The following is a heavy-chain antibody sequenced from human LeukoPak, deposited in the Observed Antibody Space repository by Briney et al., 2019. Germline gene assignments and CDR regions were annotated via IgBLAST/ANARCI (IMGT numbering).Heavy chain of an antibody. D-gene: IGHD5-18*01. CDR3: ARRESSYQNYYYFYYMDV. CDR2: INWNGDST. CDR1: GFIFDDYG. Sequence: PVGSLRLSCAASGFIFDDYGMTWVRQPPGKGLEWVSDINWNGDSTSYGDSVKGRFTISRDNAKNSLYLEMNSLRPEDTAFYYCARRESSYQNYYYFYYMDVWGKGTTVTVSS. V-gene: IGHV3-20*04. J-gene: IGHJ6*03.